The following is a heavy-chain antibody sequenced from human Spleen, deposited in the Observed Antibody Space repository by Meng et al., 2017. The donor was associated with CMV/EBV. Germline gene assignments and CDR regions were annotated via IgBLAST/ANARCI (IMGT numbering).Heavy chain of an antibody. J-gene: IGHJ5*02. Sequence: ASVKVSCKASGYIFINYHVHWVRQAPGQGLEWVGWINPHSGGTNSVQRFQGRVTMTRDTSINTAYLDLTGLTSDDTAVYFCARDRATVVVVVGATTFLGWFDPWGQGTQVTVSS. D-gene: IGHD2-15*01. CDR2: INPHSGGT. CDR3: ARDRATVVVVVGATTFLGWFDP. CDR1: GYIFINYH. V-gene: IGHV1-2*02.